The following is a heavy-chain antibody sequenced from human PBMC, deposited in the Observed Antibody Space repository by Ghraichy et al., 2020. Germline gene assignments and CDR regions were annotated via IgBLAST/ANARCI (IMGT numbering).Heavy chain of an antibody. D-gene: IGHD6-13*01. CDR3: AKDSSGIPAATFFHY. CDR1: GFTFDNYG. Sequence: GGSLRLSCVASGFTFDNYGIHWVRQAPGKGLEWVARIRCNGVGIDYADSVRGRFTISRDNAKNSLYLQMNSLRDEDTAVYYCAKDSSGIPAATFFHYWGQGTLVTVSS. J-gene: IGHJ4*02. CDR2: IRCNGVGI. V-gene: IGHV3-9*01.